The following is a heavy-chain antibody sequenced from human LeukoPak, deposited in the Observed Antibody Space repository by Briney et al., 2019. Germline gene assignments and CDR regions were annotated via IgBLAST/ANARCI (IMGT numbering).Heavy chain of an antibody. D-gene: IGHD4-23*01. CDR2: ISGSGGST. CDR1: GFTFSSYA. V-gene: IGHV3-23*01. Sequence: PGGSLRLSCAASGFTFSSYAMSWVRQAPGKGLEWVSAISGSGGSTYYADSVKGRFTISRDNAKNSLYLQMNSLRAEDTAVYYCAKDRGSVGKDRIDYWGQGTLVSVSS. CDR3: AKDRGSVGKDRIDY. J-gene: IGHJ4*02.